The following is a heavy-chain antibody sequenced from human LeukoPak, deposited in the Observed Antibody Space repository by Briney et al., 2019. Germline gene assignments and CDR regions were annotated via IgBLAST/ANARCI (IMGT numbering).Heavy chain of an antibody. V-gene: IGHV4-59*01. Sequence: PSETLSLTCTVSGGSISSYYWSWIRQPPGKGLEWVGYIYYSGSTNYNTSLKRRVTISVDTSKNQFSLNLSSVTAADTAVYYCARVGLYGDYDYFDYWGQGTLVTVSS. J-gene: IGHJ4*02. D-gene: IGHD4-17*01. CDR1: GGSISSYY. CDR3: ARVGLYGDYDYFDY. CDR2: IYYSGST.